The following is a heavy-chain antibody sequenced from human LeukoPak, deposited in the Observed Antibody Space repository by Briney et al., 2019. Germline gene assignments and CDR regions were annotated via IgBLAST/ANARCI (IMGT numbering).Heavy chain of an antibody. D-gene: IGHD2-21*02. V-gene: IGHV4-39*07. CDR2: IYYSGST. CDR1: GGSISSSSYY. J-gene: IGHJ4*02. Sequence: PSETLSLTCTVSGGSISSSSYYWGWIRQPPGKGLEWIGSIYYSGSTYYNPSLKSRVTISVDTSKNQFSLKLTSVTAADTAVYYCASTYCGGDCPIDYWGQGTLVTVSS. CDR3: ASTYCGGDCPIDY.